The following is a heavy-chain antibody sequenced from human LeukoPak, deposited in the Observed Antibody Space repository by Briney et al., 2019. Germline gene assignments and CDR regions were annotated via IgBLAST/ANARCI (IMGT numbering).Heavy chain of an antibody. J-gene: IGHJ4*02. V-gene: IGHV3-7*05. D-gene: IGHD3-22*01. CDR2: IKQDGSEK. Sequence: GGSLRLSCAASGFTFSSYWMSWVRQAPGKGLEWVANIKQDGSEKYYVDSVKGRFTISRDNAKNSLYLQMNSLRAEDTAVYYCAREQPISRITMRVVVRSYFDFWGQGTLVTGSS. CDR1: GFTFSSYW. CDR3: AREQPISRITMRVVVRSYFDF.